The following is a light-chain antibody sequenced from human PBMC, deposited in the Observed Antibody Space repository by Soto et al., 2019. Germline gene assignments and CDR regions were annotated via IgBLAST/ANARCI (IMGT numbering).Light chain of an antibody. Sequence: QMTQSPSTLSASVGDRVTITCRASQSISSWLAWYQQKPGKAPRVLIYDASSLESGVPSRFSGSGSGTDVTLTISSLQPEDGATYDCQQSYSTWITFGQGTRLEIK. CDR1: QSISSW. J-gene: IGKJ5*01. CDR3: QQSYSTWIT. V-gene: IGKV1-5*01. CDR2: DAS.